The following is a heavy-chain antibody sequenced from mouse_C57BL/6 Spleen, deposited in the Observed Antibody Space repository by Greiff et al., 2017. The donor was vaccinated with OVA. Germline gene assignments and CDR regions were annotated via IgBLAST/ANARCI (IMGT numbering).Heavy chain of an antibody. J-gene: IGHJ2*01. CDR2: IDPETGGT. CDR3: TRPYYGSSCDY. CDR1: GYTFTDYE. D-gene: IGHD1-1*01. V-gene: IGHV1-15*01. Sequence: QVQLQQSGAELVRPGASVTLSCKASGYTFTDYEMHWVKQTPVHGLEWIGAIDPETGGTAYNQKFKGKAILTADKASSTAYMELRSLTSEDSAVYYCTRPYYGSSCDYWGQGTTLTVSS.